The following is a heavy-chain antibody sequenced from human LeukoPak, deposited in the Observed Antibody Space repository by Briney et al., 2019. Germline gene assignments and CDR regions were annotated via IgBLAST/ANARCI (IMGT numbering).Heavy chain of an antibody. V-gene: IGHV4-59*01. CDR2: IYYSGST. CDR3: ARAWYYGSGSYYLDY. CDR1: GGSISSYY. Sequence: PSETLSLTCTVSGGSISSYYWSWIRQPPGKGLEWIGYIYYSGSTNYNPSLESRVTISVDTSKNQFSLKLSSVTAADTAVYYCARAWYYGSGSYYLDYWGQGTLVTVSS. D-gene: IGHD3-10*01. J-gene: IGHJ4*02.